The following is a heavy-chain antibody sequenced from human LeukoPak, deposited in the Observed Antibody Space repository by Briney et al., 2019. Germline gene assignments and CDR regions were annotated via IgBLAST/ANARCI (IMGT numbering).Heavy chain of an antibody. J-gene: IGHJ4*02. V-gene: IGHV4-30-4*01. CDR1: GGSISSGDYY. CDR3: ARALYSMTTVTTEYWFDY. Sequence: SETLSLTCTVSGGSISSGDYYWSWIRQPPGKGLEWIGYIYYSGSTYYNPSLQSRVIISVDTSKNQFSLKLTSVTAADTAVYYCARALYSMTTVTTEYWFDYWGQGTLVTVSS. D-gene: IGHD4-17*01. CDR2: IYYSGST.